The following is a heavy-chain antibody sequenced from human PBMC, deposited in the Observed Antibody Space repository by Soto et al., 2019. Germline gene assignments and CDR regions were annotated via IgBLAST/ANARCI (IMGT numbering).Heavy chain of an antibody. V-gene: IGHV1-18*01. CDR1: GYTFSNYG. CDR3: ARSSGTSYIWFDP. CDR2: ISAYNGNT. D-gene: IGHD1-26*01. J-gene: IGHJ5*02. Sequence: QVQLVQSGAEVKKPGASVKVSCTTSGYTFSNYGISWVRQAPGQGLEWLGWISAYNGNTNYAQNLQGRVTMTTDTYTRTAYMELRSLRSDATAVYYCARSSGTSYIWFDPWGQGTLVTVSS.